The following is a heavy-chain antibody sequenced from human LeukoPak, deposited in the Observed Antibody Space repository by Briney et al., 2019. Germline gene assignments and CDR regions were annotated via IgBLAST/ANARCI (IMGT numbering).Heavy chain of an antibody. J-gene: IGHJ6*04. CDR2: INHSGST. CDR3: ARCRHHYYYGMDV. V-gene: IGHV4-34*01. CDR1: GGSFSGYY. D-gene: IGHD4/OR15-4a*01. Sequence: SETLSLTCAVYGGSFSGYYWSWIRQPPGKGLEWIGEINHSGSTNYNPSLKSRVTISVDTSKNQFSLKLSSVTAADTAVYYCARCRHHYYYGMDVWGKGTTVTVSS.